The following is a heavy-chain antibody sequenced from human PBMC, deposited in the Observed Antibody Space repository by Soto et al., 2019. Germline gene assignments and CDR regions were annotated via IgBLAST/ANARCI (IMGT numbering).Heavy chain of an antibody. CDR2: ISYDGSNK. CDR3: AKGSTAVTYFDY. V-gene: IGHV3-30*18. CDR1: GFTFSSYG. J-gene: IGHJ4*02. Sequence: QVQLVESGGGVVQPGRSLRLSCAASGFTFSSYGMHWVRQAPGKGLEWVAVISYDGSNKYYADSVKGRFTISRDNSKNTLYLQMNSLRAEDTAVYYWAKGSTAVTYFDYWGQGTLVTVSS. D-gene: IGHD2-2*01.